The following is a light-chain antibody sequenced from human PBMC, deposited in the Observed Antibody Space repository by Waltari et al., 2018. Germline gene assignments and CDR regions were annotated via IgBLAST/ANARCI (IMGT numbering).Light chain of an antibody. CDR1: QSVLYSSNNKNY. Sequence: DIVMTQSPDSLAVSLGERATINCKSSQSVLYSSNNKNYLAWYQQKPGQHPKLLISWTSTRGSGVPDRFSGSGSGTDFTLTISTLQAEDVAVYYCQQYYISPWTFGQGTKVEIK. CDR2: WTS. J-gene: IGKJ1*01. CDR3: QQYYISPWT. V-gene: IGKV4-1*01.